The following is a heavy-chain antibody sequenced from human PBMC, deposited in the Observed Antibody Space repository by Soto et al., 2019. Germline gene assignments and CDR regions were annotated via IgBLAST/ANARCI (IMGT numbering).Heavy chain of an antibody. D-gene: IGHD3-3*01. Sequence: EVQLVESGGGLVQPGGSLRLSCAASGFTFSSYWMSWVRQAPGEGLEWVANIKQDGSEKYYVDSVKGRFTISRDNAKNSLYLQMNSLRAEDTAVYYCARDHAGSVDGVVIITYYYYYMDVWGKGTTVTVSS. J-gene: IGHJ6*03. CDR2: IKQDGSEK. CDR1: GFTFSSYW. V-gene: IGHV3-7*01. CDR3: ARDHAGSVDGVVIITYYYYYMDV.